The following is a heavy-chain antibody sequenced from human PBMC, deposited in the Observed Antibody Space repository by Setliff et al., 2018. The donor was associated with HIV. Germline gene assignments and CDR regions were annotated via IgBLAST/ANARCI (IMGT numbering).Heavy chain of an antibody. CDR1: GGSISGGVHY. J-gene: IGHJ6*03. V-gene: IGHV4-61*08. CDR3: ARGSLGWELLRGPYYYYYYMDV. D-gene: IGHD1-26*01. CDR2: IHYSGST. Sequence: PSETLSLTCTVSGGSISGGVHYWSWIRQHPGKGLEWIGYIHYSGSTNYNPSLKSRVTISVDTSKNQFSLKLSSVTAADTAVYYCARGSLGWELLRGPYYYYYYMDVWGKGTTVTVSS.